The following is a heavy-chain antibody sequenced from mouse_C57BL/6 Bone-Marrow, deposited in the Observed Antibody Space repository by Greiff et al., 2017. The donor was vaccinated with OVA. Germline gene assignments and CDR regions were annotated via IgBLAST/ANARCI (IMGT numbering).Heavy chain of an antibody. CDR3: ARGAITTVVSNWYFDV. V-gene: IGHV3-1*01. CDR1: GYSITSGYD. Sequence: EVKLVESGPGMVKPSQSLSLTCTVPGYSITSGYDWHWIRHFPGNKLEWMGYISYSGSTNYNPSLKSRISITHDTSKNHFFLKLNSVTTEDTATYYCARGAITTVVSNWYFDVWGTGTTVTVSS. CDR2: ISYSGST. D-gene: IGHD1-1*01. J-gene: IGHJ1*03.